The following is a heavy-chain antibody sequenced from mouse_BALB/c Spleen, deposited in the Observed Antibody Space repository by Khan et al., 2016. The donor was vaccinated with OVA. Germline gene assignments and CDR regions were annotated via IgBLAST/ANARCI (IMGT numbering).Heavy chain of an antibody. V-gene: IGHV5-6*01. CDR1: GFTFSTYG. D-gene: IGHD1-1*01. J-gene: IGHJ3*01. CDR3: TRLAYYYDSGGFAY. Sequence: EVQGVESGGDLVKPGGSLKLSCAASGFTFSTYGMSWVRQAPDKRLEWVATVSTGGSYTYYPDSVKGRFTISRDNAKNTLYLQMNGLGSEDTAMFYCTRLAYYYDSGGFAYWGQGTLVTVSA. CDR2: VSTGGSYT.